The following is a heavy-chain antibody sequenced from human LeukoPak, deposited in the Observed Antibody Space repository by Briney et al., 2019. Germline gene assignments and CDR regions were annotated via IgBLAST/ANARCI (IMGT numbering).Heavy chain of an antibody. V-gene: IGHV3-30*04. CDR3: ARPTDEYYYYYYMDV. J-gene: IGHJ6*03. CDR1: GFTFSSYA. CDR2: ISYDGSNK. Sequence: PGGSLRLSCAASGFTFSSYAMHWVRQAPGKGLEWVAVISYDGSNKYYADSVKGRFTISRDNSKNTLYLQMNSLRAEDTAVYYCARPTDEYYYYYYMDVWGKGTTVTVSS.